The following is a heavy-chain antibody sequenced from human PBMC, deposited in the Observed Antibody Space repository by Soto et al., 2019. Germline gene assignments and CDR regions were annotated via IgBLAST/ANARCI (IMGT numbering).Heavy chain of an antibody. CDR3: ARGSGPWGYFPYYGMDV. Sequence: ASVKVSCKASGYTFTSYAMHWVRQAPGQRLEWMGWINAGNGNTKYSQKFQGRVTITRDTSASTAYMELSSLRSEDTAVYYCARGSGPWGYFPYYGMDVWGQGTTVTVSS. J-gene: IGHJ6*02. D-gene: IGHD3-22*01. V-gene: IGHV1-3*01. CDR2: INAGNGNT. CDR1: GYTFTSYA.